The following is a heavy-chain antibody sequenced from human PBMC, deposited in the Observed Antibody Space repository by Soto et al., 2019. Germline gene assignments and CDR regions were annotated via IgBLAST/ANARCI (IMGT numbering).Heavy chain of an antibody. Sequence: ASVKVSCKASGYTFTSYDINCVRQATGQGLEWMGWMNPNSGNTGYAQKFQGRVTMTRNTSISTAYMELSSLRSEDTAVYYCARAREGYFGVVPSYGMDVWGQGTTVTVSS. V-gene: IGHV1-8*01. D-gene: IGHD3-3*01. J-gene: IGHJ6*02. CDR2: MNPNSGNT. CDR1: GYTFTSYD. CDR3: ARAREGYFGVVPSYGMDV.